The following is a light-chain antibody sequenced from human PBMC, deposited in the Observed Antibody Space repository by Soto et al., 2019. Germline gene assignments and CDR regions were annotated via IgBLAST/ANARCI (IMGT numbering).Light chain of an antibody. J-gene: IGLJ3*02. CDR1: SSDVGGYNF. V-gene: IGLV2-14*01. CDR2: EVT. Sequence: QSVLTQPASVSGSPGQSITISCTGTSSDVGGYNFVSWYQQHPGTAPKLIIYEVTNRPSGVSTRFSGSKSGNTASLTISRLQAEDEGNYYCCSYTSSTTWVFGGGPKLTVL. CDR3: CSYTSSTTWV.